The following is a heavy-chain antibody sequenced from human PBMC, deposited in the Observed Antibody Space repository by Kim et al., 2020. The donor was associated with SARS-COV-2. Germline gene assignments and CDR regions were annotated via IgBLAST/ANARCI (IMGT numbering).Heavy chain of an antibody. CDR3: ARIGAARPNYYYYGMDV. D-gene: IGHD6-6*01. V-gene: IGHV4-34*01. Sequence: SETLSLTCAVYGGSFSGYYWSWIRQPPGKGLEWIGEINHSGSTNYNPSLKSRVTISVDTSKNQFSLKLSSVTAADTAVYYCARIGAARPNYYYYGMDVWGQGTTVTVSS. J-gene: IGHJ6*02. CDR1: GGSFSGYY. CDR2: INHSGST.